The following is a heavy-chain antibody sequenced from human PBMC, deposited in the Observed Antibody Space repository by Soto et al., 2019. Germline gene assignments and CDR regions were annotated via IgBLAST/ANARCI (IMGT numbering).Heavy chain of an antibody. J-gene: IGHJ6*03. CDR3: ARFKRFGEDYYYYYYMDV. D-gene: IGHD3-10*01. V-gene: IGHV3-7*01. CDR1: GLTFSSYW. CDR2: IKQDGSEK. Sequence: GGSLRLSCAASGLTFSSYWMSGVRQATGKGLEWVANIKQDGSEKYYVDSVKGRSTISRDNAKNSLYLQMNSLRAEDTAVYYCARFKRFGEDYYYYYYMDVWGKGTTVTVSS.